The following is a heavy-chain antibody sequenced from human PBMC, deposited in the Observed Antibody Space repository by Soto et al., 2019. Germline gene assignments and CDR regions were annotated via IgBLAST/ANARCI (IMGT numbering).Heavy chain of an antibody. Sequence: GESLKISCKGSGYSFTSYWISWVRQIPGKGLEWMGRIDPSDSYTNYSPSFQGHVTISADKSISTAYLQWSSLKASDTAMYYCARRPMYYDSSGLHSGIDYWGQGTLVTVSS. CDR3: ARRPMYYDSSGLHSGIDY. CDR1: GYSFTSYW. J-gene: IGHJ4*02. V-gene: IGHV5-10-1*01. CDR2: IDPSDSYT. D-gene: IGHD3-22*01.